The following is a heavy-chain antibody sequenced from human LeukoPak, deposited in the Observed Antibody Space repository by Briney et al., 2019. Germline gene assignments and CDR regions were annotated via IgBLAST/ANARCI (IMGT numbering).Heavy chain of an antibody. CDR1: GFTFCSHA. CDR2: ISNNADSA. J-gene: IGHJ5*02. D-gene: IGHD6-13*01. CDR3: ARHVGSWSTGWLDL. V-gene: IGHV3-23*01. Sequence: GGSLRLSCVASGFTFCSHALSWVRQAPRKGLEWVSGISNNADSAYYADSVKGRFTISRDNSKNTLFLQMNSLGAEDTAVYYCARHVGSWSTGWLDLWGQGTLVSVSS.